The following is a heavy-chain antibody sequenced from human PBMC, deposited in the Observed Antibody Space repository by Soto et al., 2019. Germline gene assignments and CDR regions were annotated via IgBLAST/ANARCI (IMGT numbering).Heavy chain of an antibody. D-gene: IGHD3-3*01. CDR3: ARDPRRAYYPYH. J-gene: IGHJ5*02. CDR1: GGSVSRGSYY. Sequence: SETLSLTCTVSGGSVSRGSYYWSWIRQHPGRGLEWIGYIYYTGNTYYNPSLKSRLAISVDTSKNQFSLKLTSVTAADTAVYYCARDPRRAYYPYHWGQGTQGPGSA. V-gene: IGHV4-31*03. CDR2: IYYTGNT.